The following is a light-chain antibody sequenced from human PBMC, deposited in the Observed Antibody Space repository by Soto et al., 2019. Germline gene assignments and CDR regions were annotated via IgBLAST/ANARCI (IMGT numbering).Light chain of an antibody. V-gene: IGKV1-12*01. CDR2: ASS. CDR3: QQANTFPIT. J-gene: IGKJ3*01. CDR1: QDIISW. Sequence: DIQMTQSPSSVSASVGDTVTITCRASQDIISWLAWYQQKPGEAPRLMIYASSKLQSGVTSRFSGSRSGTEFTLTISSLQPEDFATYYCQQANTFPITFGPGTRLDLK.